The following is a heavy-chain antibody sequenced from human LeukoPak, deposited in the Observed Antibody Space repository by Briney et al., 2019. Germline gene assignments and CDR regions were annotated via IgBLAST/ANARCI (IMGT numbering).Heavy chain of an antibody. CDR1: GYTFTSYG. V-gene: IGHV1-18*04. CDR2: ISAYNGNT. CDR3: ARDPYYYGSGSPRVDTQFDY. Sequence: ASVKVSCKASGYTFTSYGISWVRQAPGQGLEWMGWISAYNGNTNYAQKLQGRVTMTTDTSTSTACMELRSLRSDDTAVYYCARDPYYYGSGSPRVDTQFDYWGQGTLVTVSS. J-gene: IGHJ4*02. D-gene: IGHD3-10*01.